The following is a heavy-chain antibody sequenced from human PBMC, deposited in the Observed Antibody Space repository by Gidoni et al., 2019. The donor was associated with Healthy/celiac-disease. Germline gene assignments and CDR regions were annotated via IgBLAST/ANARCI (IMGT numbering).Heavy chain of an antibody. D-gene: IGHD3-10*01. CDR2: ISYDGSNK. V-gene: IGHV3-30*18. CDR3: AKGDYYGSGSYCDY. Sequence: QVQLVESGGGVVQPGRSLRLPCAASGSTFSSYGMHWVRQAPGKGLEWVAVISYDGSNKYYADSVKGRFTISRDNSKNTLYLQMNSLRAEDTAVYYCAKGDYYGSGSYCDYWGQGTLVTVSS. J-gene: IGHJ4*02. CDR1: GSTFSSYG.